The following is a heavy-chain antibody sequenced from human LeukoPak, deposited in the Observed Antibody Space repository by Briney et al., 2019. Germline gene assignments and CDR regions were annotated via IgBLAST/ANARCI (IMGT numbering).Heavy chain of an antibody. CDR1: GFTFSSYG. CDR2: IRYDGSDK. CDR3: AKGAVKRYSSGYYYVVWDDAFDI. V-gene: IGHV3-30*02. D-gene: IGHD3-22*01. Sequence: GGSLRLSCAASGFTFSSYGMHWVRQAPGKGLEWVAFIRYDGSDKYYADSVKGRFTISRDNSKNTLYLQMNSLRAEDTAVYYCAKGAVKRYSSGYYYVVWDDAFDIWGQGTMVTVSS. J-gene: IGHJ3*02.